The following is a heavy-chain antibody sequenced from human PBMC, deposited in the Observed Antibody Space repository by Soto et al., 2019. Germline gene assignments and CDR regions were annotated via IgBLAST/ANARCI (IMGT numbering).Heavy chain of an antibody. V-gene: IGHV1-8*01. J-gene: IGHJ6*02. D-gene: IGHD3-10*01. CDR2: MNPNSGNT. CDR3: ATPGVEYYYYGMDV. Sequence: QVQLVQSGAEVKKPGASVKVSCKASGYTFTSYDINWVRQATGQGLEWMGWMNPNSGNTGYAQKFQGRVTMTRNTSISTAYMELSSLRSEDTAVYYCATPGVEYYYYGMDVWGQGTTVTVSS. CDR1: GYTFTSYD.